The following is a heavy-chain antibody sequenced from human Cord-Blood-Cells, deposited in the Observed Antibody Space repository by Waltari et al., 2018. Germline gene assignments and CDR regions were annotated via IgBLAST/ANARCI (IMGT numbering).Heavy chain of an antibody. CDR2: IWYDGSNK. CDR3: ARDFRRYFDY. CDR1: GVTFRSSG. J-gene: IGHJ4*02. Sequence: QVQLVESGGGVVQPGRSLRLSCAAPGVTFRSSGLHRVRQAPGKGLEWVAVIWYDGSNKYYADSVKGRFTISRDNSKNTLYLQMNSLRAEDTAVYYCARDFRRYFDYWGQGTLVTVSS. D-gene: IGHD3-10*01. V-gene: IGHV3-33*01.